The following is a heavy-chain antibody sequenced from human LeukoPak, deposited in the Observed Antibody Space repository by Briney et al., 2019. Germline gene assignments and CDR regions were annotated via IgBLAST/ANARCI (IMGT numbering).Heavy chain of an antibody. Sequence: PSETLSLTCTVSGGSISSSSYYWGWIRQPPGKGLEWIGSIYYSGSTYYNPSLKSRVTISVDTSKNQFSLKLSSVTAADTAVYYCARRGQTYYDFWSGYPSRKNAFDIWGQGTMVTVSS. CDR1: GGSISSSSYY. CDR2: IYYSGST. V-gene: IGHV4-39*01. J-gene: IGHJ3*02. CDR3: ARRGQTYYDFWSGYPSRKNAFDI. D-gene: IGHD3-3*01.